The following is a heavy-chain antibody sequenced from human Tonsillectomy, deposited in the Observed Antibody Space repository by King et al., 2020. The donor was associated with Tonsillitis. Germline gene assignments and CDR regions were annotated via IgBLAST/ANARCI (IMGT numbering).Heavy chain of an antibody. CDR2: IKSKTDGGTR. V-gene: IGHV3-15*01. CDR1: GFTFSNAW. Sequence: VQLVESGGGMVKPGGSLRLSCAASGFTFSNAWMSWVRQAPGKGLEWVGRIKSKTDGGTREFATPVKGRFIISRDDSKNMLYLQINSLKTEDTAVYYATTGVVRIDNDYWGQGILVTVSS. CDR3: TTGVVRIDNDY. J-gene: IGHJ4*02. D-gene: IGHD2-2*01.